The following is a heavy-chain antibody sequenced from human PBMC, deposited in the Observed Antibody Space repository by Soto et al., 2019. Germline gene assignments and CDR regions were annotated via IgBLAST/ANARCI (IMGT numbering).Heavy chain of an antibody. CDR1: GGSLSSYY. Sequence: SETLSLTCTVSGGSLSSYYWSWIRQPPGKGLEWIGYIFYSGSTNYNPSLKSRVTISVDTSKNQFSLKLSSVTAADTAVYYCARRTNYYYGMDVWGQGTTVTVSS. CDR2: IFYSGST. CDR3: ARRTNYYYGMDV. J-gene: IGHJ6*02. V-gene: IGHV4-59*08.